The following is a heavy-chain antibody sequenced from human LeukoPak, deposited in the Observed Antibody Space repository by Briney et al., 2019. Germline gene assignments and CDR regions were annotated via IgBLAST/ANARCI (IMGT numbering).Heavy chain of an antibody. J-gene: IGHJ3*01. V-gene: IGHV3-48*03. CDR3: ARDELRSGAFDV. Sequence: GGPLRLSCAASGFTFSTYEMNWVRQAPGKGLEWVSYISGSGDTIYYGDSVKGRFTISRDNAKNSMYLQMNSLRAEDTAVYYCARDELRSGAFDVWGQGTMVTVSS. CDR2: ISGSGDTI. D-gene: IGHD4-17*01. CDR1: GFTFSTYE.